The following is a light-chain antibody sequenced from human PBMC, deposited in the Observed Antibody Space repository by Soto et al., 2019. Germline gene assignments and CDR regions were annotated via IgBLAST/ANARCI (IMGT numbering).Light chain of an antibody. CDR1: SSDVGGYNY. CDR2: DVT. CDR3: CSYAGSYTVV. V-gene: IGLV2-11*01. Sequence: QSVLTQPRSVSGSPGQSVTISCTGTSSDVGGYNYVSWYQQHPGKAPKFMIYDVTERPSGVPDRFSGSKSGNTASLTISGLQAEDEADSYCCSYAGSYTVVFGGGTKLPVL. J-gene: IGLJ2*01.